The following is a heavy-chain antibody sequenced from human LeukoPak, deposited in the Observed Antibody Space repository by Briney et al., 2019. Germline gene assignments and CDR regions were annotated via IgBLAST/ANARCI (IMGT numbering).Heavy chain of an antibody. V-gene: IGHV3-48*03. Sequence: GGSLRLSCAASGFPFSSYEMNWVRQAPGKGLEWVSHISSSGTTIYYADSVKGRFTISRDNAKNSLYLQMNSLRAEDTAVYYFASRHDYWGQGTLVTVSS. CDR1: GFPFSSYE. J-gene: IGHJ4*02. CDR2: ISSSGTTI. CDR3: ASRHDY.